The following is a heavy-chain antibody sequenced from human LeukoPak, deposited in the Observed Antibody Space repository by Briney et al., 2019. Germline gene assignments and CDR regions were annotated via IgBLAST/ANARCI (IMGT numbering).Heavy chain of an antibody. CDR1: GGTFISYA. CDR3: ARDQGEKYQLLSG. CDR2: IIPIFGTA. D-gene: IGHD2-2*01. J-gene: IGHJ4*02. Sequence: SVKVSFKASGGTFISYAISWVRQAPGQGLEWMGRIIPIFGTANYAQKFQGRVTITADKSTSTAYMELSSLGSEDTAVYYCARDQGEKYQLLSGWGQGTLVTVSS. V-gene: IGHV1-69*06.